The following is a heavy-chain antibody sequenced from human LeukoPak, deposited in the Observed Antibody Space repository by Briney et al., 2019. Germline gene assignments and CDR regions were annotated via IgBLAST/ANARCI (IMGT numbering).Heavy chain of an antibody. D-gene: IGHD3-16*01. CDR2: ISWSGDFV. V-gene: IGHV3-43D*03. J-gene: IGHJ4*02. CDR3: AKDIQGHGDYFDH. CDR1: GFTFCDYG. Sequence: GGSLRLSCAASGFTFCDYGMHWVRQTPGKGLEWVSLISWSGDFVQYVDSVKGRFTISRDNSKNSLYLQMNSLRPEDTAVYYCAKDIQGHGDYFDHWGQGTLVTVSS.